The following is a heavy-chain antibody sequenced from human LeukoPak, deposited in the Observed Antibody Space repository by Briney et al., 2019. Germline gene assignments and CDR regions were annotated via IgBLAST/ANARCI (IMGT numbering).Heavy chain of an antibody. CDR2: IGTAGDT. Sequence: GGSLRLSCAASGFTFSTYDFHWVRQPTGKGLEWVSAIGTAGDTYYPGSVKSRFTMSRENAKNSLYLQMNSLRAGDTAVYYCARLREAAFDIWGQGTMVTVSS. CDR1: GFTFSTYD. D-gene: IGHD1-26*01. V-gene: IGHV3-13*04. CDR3: ARLREAAFDI. J-gene: IGHJ3*02.